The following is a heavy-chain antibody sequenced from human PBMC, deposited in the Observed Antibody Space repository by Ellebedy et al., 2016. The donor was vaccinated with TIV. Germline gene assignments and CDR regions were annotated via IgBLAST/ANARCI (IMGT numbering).Heavy chain of an antibody. CDR2: ISESGGST. D-gene: IGHD2-15*01. J-gene: IGHJ4*02. Sequence: GESLKISXTDAGVTFSTYAMNWVRQAPGKGLEWVPGISESGGSTYYADSVKGRSTISRDNSKDTLYLEMNSLRVDDTAVYYCAKGKVADSWGQGTLVTVSS. V-gene: IGHV3-23*01. CDR3: AKGKVADS. CDR1: GVTFSTYA.